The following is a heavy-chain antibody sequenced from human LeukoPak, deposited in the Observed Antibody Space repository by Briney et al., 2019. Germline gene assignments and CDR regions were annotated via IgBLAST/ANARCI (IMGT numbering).Heavy chain of an antibody. CDR1: GYDFTIYW. CDR2: IYPGDSDT. Sequence: GESLKISCKGSGYDFTIYWIAWVRQMPGKGLEWMGIIYPGDSDTRYSPSFQGQVTISADKSISTAYLQWSSLKASDTAMYYCARHDRGYYFGLEVWGQGTTVTVSS. V-gene: IGHV5-51*01. CDR3: ARHDRGYYFGLEV. J-gene: IGHJ6*02.